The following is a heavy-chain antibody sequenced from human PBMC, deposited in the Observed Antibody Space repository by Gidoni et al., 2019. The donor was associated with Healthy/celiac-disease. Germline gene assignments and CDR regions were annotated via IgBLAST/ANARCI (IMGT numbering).Heavy chain of an antibody. CDR2: INPDSGVT. CDR1: GYNFTGYD. Sequence: QVQLVQPGAEVTKPGASVQVYCTASGYNFTGYDMHWVRQAPGQGLEWMGWINPDSGVTKYAQKFQCGVTRTSDTSISTAYMELIRLRSDYTAVYYCARVGYSSSWYSGYWGQGTLVTGSS. J-gene: IGHJ4*02. D-gene: IGHD6-13*01. CDR3: ARVGYSSSWYSGY. V-gene: IGHV1-2*02.